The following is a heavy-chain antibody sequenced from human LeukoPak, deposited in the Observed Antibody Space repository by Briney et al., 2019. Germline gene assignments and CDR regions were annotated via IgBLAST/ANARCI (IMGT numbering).Heavy chain of an antibody. D-gene: IGHD1-26*01. CDR3: ARAGGTYYGIAFDM. J-gene: IGHJ3*02. CDR1: GFTFSSYW. CDR2: IKQDGSEK. Sequence: QPGGSLRLSCAASGFTFSSYWMSWVHQAPGKGLEWVANIKQDGSEKYYVDSVKGRFTISRDNAKNSLYLQMNSLRGEDTAVYYCARAGGTYYGIAFDMWGQGTMVTASS. V-gene: IGHV3-7*01.